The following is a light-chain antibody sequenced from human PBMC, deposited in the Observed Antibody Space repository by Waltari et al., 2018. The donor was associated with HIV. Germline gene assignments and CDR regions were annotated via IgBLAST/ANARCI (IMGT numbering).Light chain of an antibody. Sequence: QSALTQPASVSGSPRQSLTLSCTGSSSDVRGYNYVSWYQQHPGKAPRLMIYDVSTRPSGVSDRFSGSKSGDTASLTISGLQAEDEADYYCESYTSTSVWVFGGGTRLTVL. J-gene: IGLJ3*02. CDR1: SSDVRGYNY. CDR2: DVS. V-gene: IGLV2-14*03. CDR3: ESYTSTSVWV.